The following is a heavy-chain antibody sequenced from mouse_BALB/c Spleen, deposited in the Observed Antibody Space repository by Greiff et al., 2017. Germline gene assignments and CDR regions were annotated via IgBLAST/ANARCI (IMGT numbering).Heavy chain of an antibody. D-gene: IGHD2-4*01. CDR3: ARDLDDYPFAY. V-gene: IGHV1S56*01. J-gene: IGHJ3*01. CDR2: IYPGNVNT. CDR1: GYTFTSYY. Sequence: VQLQQSGPELVKPGASVRISCKASGYTFTSYYIYWVKQRPGQGLEWIGWIYPGNVNTKYNEKFKGKATLTADKSSSTAYMQLSSLTSEDSAVYFCARDLDDYPFAYWGQGTLVTVSA.